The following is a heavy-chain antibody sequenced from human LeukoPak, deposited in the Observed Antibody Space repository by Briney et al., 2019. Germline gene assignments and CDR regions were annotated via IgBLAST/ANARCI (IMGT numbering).Heavy chain of an antibody. D-gene: IGHD3-10*01. Sequence: SETLSLTCTVSGGSISSGSYYWSWIRQPAGKGLEWIGRIYTSGSTNYNPSLKSRVTISVDTSKNQFSLKLSSVTAADTAVYYCARGDEFEDYYGSGSPKKKTRDWYFDLWGRGTLVTASS. V-gene: IGHV4-61*02. CDR2: IYTSGST. CDR1: GGSISSGSYY. J-gene: IGHJ2*01. CDR3: ARGDEFEDYYGSGSPKKKTRDWYFDL.